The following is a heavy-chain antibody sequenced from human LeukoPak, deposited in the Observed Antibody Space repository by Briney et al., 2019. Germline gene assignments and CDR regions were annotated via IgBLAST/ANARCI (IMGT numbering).Heavy chain of an antibody. J-gene: IGHJ4*02. Sequence: SENLSLTCIVSGGFISSQYWSWIRQPPGKGLEWMGYIYYSGSTNYNPSLKSRVTISVDTSKNQFSLRVTSVTAADTAVYYCARGGANWGWQFFDNWGQGSLVTVSS. V-gene: IGHV4-59*11. D-gene: IGHD7-27*01. CDR3: ARGGANWGWQFFDN. CDR2: IYYSGST. CDR1: GGFISSQY.